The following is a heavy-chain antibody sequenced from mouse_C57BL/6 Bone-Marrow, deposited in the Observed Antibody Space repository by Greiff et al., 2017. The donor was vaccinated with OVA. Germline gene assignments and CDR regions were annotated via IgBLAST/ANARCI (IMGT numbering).Heavy chain of an antibody. V-gene: IGHV1-82*01. CDR3: ARKDYDYERGAMDY. CDR2: LYPGDGDT. J-gene: IGHJ4*01. CDR1: GYAFSSSW. Sequence: QVQLKESGPELVKPGASVKISCKASGYAFSSSWMNWVKQRPGKGLEWIGRLYPGDGDTNYNGKFKGKATLTADKSSSTAYMQLSSLTSEDSAVYFCARKDYDYERGAMDYWGQGTSVTVSS. D-gene: IGHD2-4*01.